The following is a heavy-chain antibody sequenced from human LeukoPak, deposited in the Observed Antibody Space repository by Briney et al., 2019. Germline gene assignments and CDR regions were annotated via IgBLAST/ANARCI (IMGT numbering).Heavy chain of an antibody. D-gene: IGHD6-13*01. Sequence: PSETLSLTCAVSGDSISSSGRFYWGWLRQPPGKGLGWIGSMDYSGTTNYNPSLKIRVTMSVDTSKLQFSLKLTSVNAADTALYDCARDHYDKSWYKYWGQGTLVTVSS. CDR3: ARDHYDKSWYKY. CDR2: MDYSGTT. CDR1: GDSISSSGRFY. V-gene: IGHV4-39*02. J-gene: IGHJ4*02.